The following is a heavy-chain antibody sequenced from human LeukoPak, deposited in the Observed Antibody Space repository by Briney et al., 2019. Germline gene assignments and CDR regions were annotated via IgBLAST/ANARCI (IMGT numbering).Heavy chain of an antibody. J-gene: IGHJ4*02. CDR1: GSSISSGVYY. CDR2: IYYSGST. V-gene: IGHV4-61*08. CDR3: AGTYYYGSGSSKKFDY. Sequence: PSETLSLTCTVSGSSISSGVYYWSWIRQPPGKGLEWIGYIYYSGSTNYNPSLKSRVTISVDTSKNQFSLKLSSVTAADTAVYYCAGTYYYGSGSSKKFDYWGQGTLVTVSS. D-gene: IGHD3-10*01.